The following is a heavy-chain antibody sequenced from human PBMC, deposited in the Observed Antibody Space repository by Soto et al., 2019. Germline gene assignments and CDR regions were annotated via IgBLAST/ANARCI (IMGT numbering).Heavy chain of an antibody. CDR1: TYTFTKYN. J-gene: IGHJ4*02. CDR2: ISANSGNT. V-gene: IGHV1-18*01. CDR3: ARDLAGYYSFDY. D-gene: IGHD3-9*01. Sequence: QIQLAHSGDEVKKPGASVKVSCKVSTYTFTKYNMNWVRQAPGQGLEWMGWISANSGNTKYAQKFQGRVTMTADTSTSTVYMELRSLRSDDTAVYYCARDLAGYYSFDYWCQGTLVTVSS.